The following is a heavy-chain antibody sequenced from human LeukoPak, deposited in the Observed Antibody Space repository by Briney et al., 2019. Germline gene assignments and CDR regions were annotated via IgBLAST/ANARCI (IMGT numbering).Heavy chain of an antibody. CDR3: ARDGGDWLNDY. CDR1: GFTFSSYS. J-gene: IGHJ4*02. Sequence: GGSLRLSCAASGFTFSSYSMNWVRQAPGKGLEWVSSISSSSSYIYYADSVKGRFTISRDNAKNSLYLQMNSLRAEDTAVYYCARDGGDWLNDYWGQGTLVTVSS. D-gene: IGHD2-21*02. CDR2: ISSSSSYI. V-gene: IGHV3-21*04.